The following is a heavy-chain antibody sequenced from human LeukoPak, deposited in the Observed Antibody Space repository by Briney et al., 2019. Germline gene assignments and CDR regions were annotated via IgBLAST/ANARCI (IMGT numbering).Heavy chain of an antibody. D-gene: IGHD6-19*01. Sequence: SETLSLTCAVYGGSFSGYYWSWIRQLPGKGLEWIGEINHSGSTNYNPSLKSRVTISVDTSKNQFSLKLSSVTAADTAVYYCARLIAVAGTDYWGQGTLVTVSS. CDR1: GGSFSGYY. J-gene: IGHJ4*02. CDR2: INHSGST. V-gene: IGHV4-34*01. CDR3: ARLIAVAGTDY.